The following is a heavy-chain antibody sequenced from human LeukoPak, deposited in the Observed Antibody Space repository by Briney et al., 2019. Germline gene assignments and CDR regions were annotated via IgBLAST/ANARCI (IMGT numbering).Heavy chain of an antibody. CDR1: GGSISSSSYY. J-gene: IGHJ5*02. Sequence: SETLSLTCTVSGGSISSSSYYWGWIRQPPGKGLEWIGSIYYSGSTYYNPSLKSRVTISVDTSKNQFSLKLSSVTAADTAVYYCAREGYSYASNWFDPWGQGTLVTVSS. CDR2: IYYSGST. D-gene: IGHD5-18*01. V-gene: IGHV4-39*07. CDR3: AREGYSYASNWFDP.